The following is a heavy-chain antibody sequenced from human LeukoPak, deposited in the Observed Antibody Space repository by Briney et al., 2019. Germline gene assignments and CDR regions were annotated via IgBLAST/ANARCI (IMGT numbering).Heavy chain of an antibody. D-gene: IGHD6-6*01. CDR2: ISGSGGST. J-gene: IGHJ4*02. CDR3: AKEREYSSSSEYYFDY. Sequence: GGSLRLSCAASGFTFSSYAMSWVRQAPGKGLEWVSAISGSGGSTYYADSVKGRFTISRDNSKNTLYLQMNSLRAEDTAVYYCAKEREYSSSSEYYFDYWGQGTLVTVSS. V-gene: IGHV3-23*01. CDR1: GFTFSSYA.